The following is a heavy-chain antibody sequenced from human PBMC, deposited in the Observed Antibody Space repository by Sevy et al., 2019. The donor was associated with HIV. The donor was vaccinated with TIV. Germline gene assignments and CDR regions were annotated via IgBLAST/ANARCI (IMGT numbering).Heavy chain of an antibody. CDR1: TFTFNDYW. V-gene: IGHV3-7*01. CDR2: INQHGSEK. CDR3: AKDRVWELGDAFDI. Sequence: GGSLRLSCAASTFTFNDYWMNWVRQAPGKGLEWVANINQHGSEKYFVDSVKGRFTISRDNAKNSLYLQMNSLRAEDTAVYYCAKDRVWELGDAFDIWGQGTMVTVSS. D-gene: IGHD1-26*01. J-gene: IGHJ3*02.